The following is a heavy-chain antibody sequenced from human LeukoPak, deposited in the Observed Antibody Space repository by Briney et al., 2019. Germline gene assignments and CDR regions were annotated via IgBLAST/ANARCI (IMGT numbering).Heavy chain of an antibody. CDR1: GFTFSSYA. V-gene: IGHV3-30-3*01. Sequence: GGSLRLSCAASGFTFSSYAMHWVRQAPGKGLEWVAVISYDGSNKYYADSVKGRFTISRDNSKNTLYLQKNSLRAEDTAVYYCARDEGPFDYWGQGTLVTVSS. CDR2: ISYDGSNK. J-gene: IGHJ4*02. CDR3: ARDEGPFDY.